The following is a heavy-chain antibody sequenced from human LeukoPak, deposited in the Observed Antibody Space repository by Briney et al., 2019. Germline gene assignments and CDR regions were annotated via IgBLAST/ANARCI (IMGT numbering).Heavy chain of an antibody. CDR2: IHYSGAT. CDR3: ARGNILTGYCFDY. J-gene: IGHJ4*02. CDR1: GGSISGYY. V-gene: IGHV4-34*01. Sequence: PSETLSFTCAVYGGSISGYYWSWIRQPPGKGLEWIGEIHYSGATNYNPSLKSRVTISIDTSKNQMSLKLSSVTAADTAVYYCARGNILTGYCFDYWGQGSLVTVSS. D-gene: IGHD3-9*01.